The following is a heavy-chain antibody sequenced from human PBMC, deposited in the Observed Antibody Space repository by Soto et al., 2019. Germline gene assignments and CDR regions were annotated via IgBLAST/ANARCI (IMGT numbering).Heavy chain of an antibody. V-gene: IGHV4-4*02. CDR2: IYHSGST. CDR3: ARDRPGYCSSTSGYKGMDV. CDR1: GGSISSGNW. D-gene: IGHD2-2*02. J-gene: IGHJ6*02. Sequence: QVQLQESGPGLVKPSGTLSLTCAVSGGSISSGNWWSWVRQPPGKGLEWIGEIYHSGSTNYNPSLNRRVAMSVDKSKNQFSLKLSSVTAADASVYYCARDRPGYCSSTSGYKGMDVLVQGTTVTVS.